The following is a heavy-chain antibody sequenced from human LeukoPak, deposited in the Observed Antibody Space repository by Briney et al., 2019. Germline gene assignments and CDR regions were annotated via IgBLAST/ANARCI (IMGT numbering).Heavy chain of an antibody. Sequence: SVKVSCKASGGTFSSYAISWVRQAPGQGLEWMGRIIPILGIANYAQKFQGRVTITADKSTSTAYMELSSLRSEDTAVYYCARRGTYYYDSSGFPAEYFQHWGQGTLVTVSS. V-gene: IGHV1-69*04. J-gene: IGHJ1*01. D-gene: IGHD3-22*01. CDR2: IIPILGIA. CDR3: ARRGTYYYDSSGFPAEYFQH. CDR1: GGTFSSYA.